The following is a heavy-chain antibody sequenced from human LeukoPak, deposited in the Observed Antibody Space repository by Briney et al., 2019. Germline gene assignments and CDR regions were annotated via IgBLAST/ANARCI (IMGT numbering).Heavy chain of an antibody. CDR2: ISGSGGST. CDR3: AKDLSSYYYYGSGSSFDY. CDR1: GFTFSSYA. J-gene: IGHJ4*02. V-gene: IGHV3-23*01. Sequence: GGSLRLSCAASGFTFSSYAMSWVRQAPGKGLEWVSAISGSGGSTYYADSVKGRFTISRDNSKNTLYLQMNSLRAADTAVYYCAKDLSSYYYYGSGSSFDYWGQGTLVTVSS. D-gene: IGHD3-10*01.